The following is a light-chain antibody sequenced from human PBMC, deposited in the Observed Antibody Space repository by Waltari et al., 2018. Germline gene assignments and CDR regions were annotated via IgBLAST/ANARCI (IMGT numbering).Light chain of an antibody. CDR3: MQGTHWPRT. Sequence: DVLMTQSPLSLPVTLGQPASISCRSTQSLVHTNGKKYLNWVQQRPGQSPRGLIYEVSNRDYGVPDRFSGSGSGTDFPLKISRVESEDVGVYYCMQGTHWPRTFGQGTNVEI. CDR1: QSLVHTNGKKY. J-gene: IGKJ1*01. V-gene: IGKV2-30*02. CDR2: EVS.